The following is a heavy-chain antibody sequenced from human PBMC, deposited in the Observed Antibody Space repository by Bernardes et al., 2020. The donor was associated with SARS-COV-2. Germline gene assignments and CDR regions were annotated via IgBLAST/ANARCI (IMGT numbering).Heavy chain of an antibody. CDR1: GASLRGNY. J-gene: IGHJ4*02. CDR3: ARVTMKYQLPRHFDL. V-gene: IGHV4-34*01. D-gene: IGHD2-2*01. Sequence: TLSLTCTVNGASLRGNYWTWIRQPPGKGLEWIGEVDHSGDTSYNPSLKSRVIISAATSENQFSLRVTSVTAADTAMYYCARVTMKYQLPRHFDLWGQGTLVTVSS. CDR2: VDHSGDT.